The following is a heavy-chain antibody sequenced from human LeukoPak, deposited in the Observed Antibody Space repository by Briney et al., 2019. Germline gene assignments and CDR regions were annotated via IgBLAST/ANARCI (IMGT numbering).Heavy chain of an antibody. CDR1: GFIFSDYY. CDR2: ISNPSSTR. CDR3: ARCGDGLPCDFDY. D-gene: IGHD3-10*01. V-gene: IGHV3-11*04. Sequence: GGSLRLSRDASGFIFSDYYMNWVRQAPGKGLEWISYISNPSSTRYYADSVKGRFTISRDNAKNSLYLQMNSLRAEDTAVYYCARCGDGLPCDFDYWGQGTLVTVSS. J-gene: IGHJ4*02.